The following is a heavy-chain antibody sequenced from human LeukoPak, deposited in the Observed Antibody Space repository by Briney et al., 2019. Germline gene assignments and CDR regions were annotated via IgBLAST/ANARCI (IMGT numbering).Heavy chain of an antibody. CDR2: ISGSAGST. CDR3: ARGDGVYVY. J-gene: IGHJ4*02. Sequence: QPGGSLRLSCGASGFTFSSYAMSWVRQAPGQGLEWVSGISGSAGSTYYADSVKGRFTISRDNSKNTVYLQMNRLRVEDTAVYYCARGDGVYVYWGQGTLVTVSS. CDR1: GFTFSSYA. D-gene: IGHD5/OR15-5a*01. V-gene: IGHV3-23*01.